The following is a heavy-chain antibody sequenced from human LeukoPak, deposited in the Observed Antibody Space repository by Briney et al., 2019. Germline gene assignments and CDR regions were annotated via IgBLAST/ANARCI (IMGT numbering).Heavy chain of an antibody. CDR3: ARSIQAYSGSYSVDY. CDR2: INPNSGGT. V-gene: IGHV1-2*02. D-gene: IGHD1-26*01. J-gene: IGHJ4*02. CDR1: GYTFTGYY. Sequence: ASVKVSCKASGYTFTGYYMHWVRQAPGQGLEWMGWINPNSGGTNYAQKFQGRVTMTRDTSISTAYMELSRLRSDDTAVYYCARSIQAYSGSYSVDYWGQGTLVTVSS.